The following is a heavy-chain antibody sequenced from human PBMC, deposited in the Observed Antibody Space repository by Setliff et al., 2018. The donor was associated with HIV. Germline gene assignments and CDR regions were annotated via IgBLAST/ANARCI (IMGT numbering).Heavy chain of an antibody. J-gene: IGHJ4*02. V-gene: IGHV4-34*01. Sequence: TSETLSLTCGVYGGSFSGYYWTWIRQPPGKGLEWIGEINHRGTTNSNPSLKSRVTISVDTSKKQFSLKLSSVTAADTAVYYCARRPYYFDYWGQGTLVTVSS. CDR3: ARRPYYFDY. CDR1: GGSFSGYY. CDR2: INHRGTT.